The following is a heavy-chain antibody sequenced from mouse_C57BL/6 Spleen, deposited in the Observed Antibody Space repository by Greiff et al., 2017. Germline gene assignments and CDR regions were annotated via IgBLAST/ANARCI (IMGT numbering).Heavy chain of an antibody. J-gene: IGHJ2*01. V-gene: IGHV5-6*01. CDR3: ARPAGSGYPSYFDY. Sequence: EVQLQESGGDLVKPGGSLKLSCAASGFTFSSYGMSWVRQTPDKRLEWVATISSGGSYTYYPDSVKGRFTISRDNARNTLYLQMSSLKSEDTAMYYWARPAGSGYPSYFDYWGQGTTLTVSS. CDR2: ISSGGSYT. CDR1: GFTFSSYG. D-gene: IGHD3-2*02.